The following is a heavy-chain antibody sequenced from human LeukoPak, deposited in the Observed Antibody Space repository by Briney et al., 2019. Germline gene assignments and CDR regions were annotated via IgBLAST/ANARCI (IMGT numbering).Heavy chain of an antibody. CDR3: ASIPFYYDSSALSPAFDI. CDR1: EFTFSSYA. V-gene: IGHV3-23*01. J-gene: IGHJ3*02. D-gene: IGHD3-22*01. Sequence: GGSLRLSCAASEFTFSSYAMSWVRQAPGKGLEWVSALSSGGDRTYYADSVKGRFTISRDNSNNTLYLQMNSLRAEDTALYYCASIPFYYDSSALSPAFDIWGQGTVVTVSS. CDR2: LSSGGDRT.